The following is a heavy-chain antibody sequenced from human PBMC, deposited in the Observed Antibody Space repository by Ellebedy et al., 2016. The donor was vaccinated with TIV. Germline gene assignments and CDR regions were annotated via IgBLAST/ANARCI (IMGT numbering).Heavy chain of an antibody. J-gene: IGHJ4*02. CDR2: ISAYNGNT. D-gene: IGHD6-19*01. CDR3: ASGEAVYYFDY. Sequence: ASVKVSXXASGYTFTSYGISWVRQAPGQGLEWMGWISAYNGNTNYAQKLQGRVTMTTDTSTSTAYMELRSLRSDDTAVYYCASGEAVYYFDYWGQGTLVTVSS. CDR1: GYTFTSYG. V-gene: IGHV1-18*01.